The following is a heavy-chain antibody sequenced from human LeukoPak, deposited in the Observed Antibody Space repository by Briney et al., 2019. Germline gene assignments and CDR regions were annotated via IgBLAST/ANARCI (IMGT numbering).Heavy chain of an antibody. J-gene: IGHJ4*02. V-gene: IGHV1-2*02. CDR3: ARGHYDILTGYYHLDY. CDR1: GYTFTGYY. Sequence: ASVKVSCKASGYTFTGYYMHWVRQAPGQGLEWMGWINPNSGGTNYAQKFQGRVTMTRDTSISTAYMELSRLRSDDTAVDYCARGHYDILTGYYHLDYWGQGTLVTVSS. CDR2: INPNSGGT. D-gene: IGHD3-9*01.